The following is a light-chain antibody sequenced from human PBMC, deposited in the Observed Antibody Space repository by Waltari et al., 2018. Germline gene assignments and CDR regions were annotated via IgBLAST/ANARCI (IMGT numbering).Light chain of an antibody. V-gene: IGLV2-8*01. J-gene: IGLJ3*02. Sequence: SALTQPPSASGSPGQSVTISCTGTSSDVGGYNYVSWYQQHPSNAPKLLIYEVTKRSSWFPDRFSGSKSGNTASLTVSGLQTDDEADYSCSSYAGGSWVFGGGTKLAVL. CDR3: SSYAGGSWV. CDR1: SSDVGGYNY. CDR2: EVT.